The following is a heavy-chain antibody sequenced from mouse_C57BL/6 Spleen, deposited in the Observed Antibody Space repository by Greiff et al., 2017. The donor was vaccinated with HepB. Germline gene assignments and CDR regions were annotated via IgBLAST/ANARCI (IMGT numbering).Heavy chain of an antibody. D-gene: IGHD2-4*01. CDR3: ARPPKDYDYDDDY. Sequence: VQLQQPGTELVKPGASVKLSCKASGYTFTSYWMHWVKQRPGQGLEWIGNINPSNGGTNYNEKFKSKATLTVDKSSSTAYMQLSSLTSEDSAVYYCARPPKDYDYDDDYWGQGTTLTVSS. J-gene: IGHJ2*01. CDR1: GYTFTSYW. CDR2: INPSNGGT. V-gene: IGHV1-53*01.